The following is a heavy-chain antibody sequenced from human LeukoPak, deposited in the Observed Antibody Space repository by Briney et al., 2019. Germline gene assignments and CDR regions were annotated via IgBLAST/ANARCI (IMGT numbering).Heavy chain of an antibody. CDR2: INPNSGGT. D-gene: IGHD3-16*01. Sequence: ASVKVSCKASGYTFTGYYMHWVRQAPGQGLEWMGWINPNSGGTNYAQKFQGRVTMTRDTSTSTVYMELSSLRSEDTAVYYCARGGTGDTTVGEDYWGQGTPGTGPS. J-gene: IGHJ4*02. V-gene: IGHV1-2*02. CDR1: GYTFTGYY. CDR3: ARGGTGDTTVGEDY.